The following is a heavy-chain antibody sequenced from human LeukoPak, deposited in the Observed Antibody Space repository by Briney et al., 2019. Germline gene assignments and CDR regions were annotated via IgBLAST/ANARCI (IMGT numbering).Heavy chain of an antibody. CDR2: ISSSSSYI. CDR3: ARDPAGGIAASAEFDY. J-gene: IGHJ4*02. D-gene: IGHD6-13*01. V-gene: IGHV3-21*01. CDR1: GFTFSSYS. Sequence: GGSLRLSCAASGFTFSSYSMNWVRQAPGKGLEWVSSISSSSSYIYYADSVKGRFTISRDNAKNSLYLQMNSLRAEDTAVYYCARDPAGGIAASAEFDYWGQGTLVTVSS.